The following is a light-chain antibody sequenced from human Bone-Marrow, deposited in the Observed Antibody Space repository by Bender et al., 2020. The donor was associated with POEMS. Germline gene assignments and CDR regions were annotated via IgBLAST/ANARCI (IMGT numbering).Light chain of an antibody. CDR3: QSWDRTTVV. V-gene: IGLV3-21*02. J-gene: IGLJ2*01. CDR2: DDI. Sequence: SYVLTQPPSVSVAPGQTATIPCGENNIGSKSVHWYQQRPGLAPVLVVYDDIDRPSGIPERFSGSNSGNTATLIISGTQAVDEADYYCQSWDRTTVVFGGGTKLTVL. CDR1: NIGSKS.